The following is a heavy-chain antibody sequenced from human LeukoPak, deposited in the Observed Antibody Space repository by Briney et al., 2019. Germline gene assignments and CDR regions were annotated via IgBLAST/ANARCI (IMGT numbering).Heavy chain of an antibody. V-gene: IGHV4-59*01. CDR2: IYYSGST. CDR1: GGSISSYY. J-gene: IGHJ1*01. Sequence: SETLSLTCTVSGGSISSYYWSWIRQPPGKGLEWIGYIYYSGSTNYNPSLKSRVTISVDTSKNQFSLKLSSVTAADTAVYYCARGQQPYEYFRHWGQGTLVTVSS. CDR3: ARGQQPYEYFRH. D-gene: IGHD6-13*01.